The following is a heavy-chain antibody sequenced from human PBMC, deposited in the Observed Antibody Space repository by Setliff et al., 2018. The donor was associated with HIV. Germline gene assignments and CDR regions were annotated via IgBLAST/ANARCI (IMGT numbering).Heavy chain of an antibody. Sequence: GESLKISCAASGFSLTSYGMHWVRQTPDKGLEWVAFLQHDENNKYYADSVKGRFTISRDNAKNSLFLQMNSLRAEDTAMYYCARLDLWGRGTMVTVSS. CDR2: LQHDENNK. CDR3: ARLDL. J-gene: IGHJ3*01. CDR1: GFSLTSYG. V-gene: IGHV3-30*02.